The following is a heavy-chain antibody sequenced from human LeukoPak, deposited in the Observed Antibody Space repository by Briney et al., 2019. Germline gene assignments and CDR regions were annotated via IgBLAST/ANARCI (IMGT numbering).Heavy chain of an antibody. V-gene: IGHV3-23*01. CDR1: GFTFSSYA. J-gene: IGHJ5*02. Sequence: GGSLRLSCAASGFTFSSYAMSWVRQAPGKGLEWVSAISGSGGSTYYADSVKGRFTISRDNSNNTLYLQMNGLRAEDTAVYYCAKPTITIFGVVTQPQPDPWGQGTLVTVSS. CDR2: ISGSGGST. CDR3: AKPTITIFGVVTQPQPDP. D-gene: IGHD3-3*01.